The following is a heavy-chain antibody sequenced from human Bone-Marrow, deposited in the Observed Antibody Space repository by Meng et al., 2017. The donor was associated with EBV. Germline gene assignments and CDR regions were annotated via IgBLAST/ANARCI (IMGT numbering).Heavy chain of an antibody. V-gene: IGHV2-5*02. D-gene: IGHD6-6*01. CDR2: IYWEDDK. CDR3: AHIIAARPFDY. Sequence: ITWTRPAPTRGTPTPLLTRRCALAWGSLTSRGFGVGWVCQPPEKALEWRALIYWEDDKRYSPSLKSRLTITKDTSKNQVVLTMTNMDPVDAATYYCAHIIAARPFDYWGQGTLFTVSS. J-gene: IGHJ4*02. CDR1: WGSLTSRGFG.